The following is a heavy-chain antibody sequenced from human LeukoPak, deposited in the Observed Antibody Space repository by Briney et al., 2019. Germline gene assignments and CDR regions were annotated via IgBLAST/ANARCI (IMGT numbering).Heavy chain of an antibody. D-gene: IGHD6-13*01. V-gene: IGHV4-59*08. CDR1: GGSINSGY. J-gene: IGHJ4*02. CDR3: VRHVRGGIAAKNVDY. CDR2: LYPSGST. Sequence: SETLSLTCSVSGGSINSGYWSWIRQPPGKGLEWIGLLYPSGSTNYNPSLKSRVTISVDTSNNYFSLTLSSVTAADTAVYYCVRHVRGGIAAKNVDYWGQGTLVTVSS.